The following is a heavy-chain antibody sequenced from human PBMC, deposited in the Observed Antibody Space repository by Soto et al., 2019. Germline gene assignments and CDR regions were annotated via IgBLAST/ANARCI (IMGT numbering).Heavy chain of an antibody. J-gene: IGHJ4*02. Sequence: EVQLLGSGGGWLKPGGSLGLSVAPSDFPFTGYARRWVRQAPGKGLEWVSAISGSGDSTYYADSVKGRFTVSRDNSKNTLYLQMNSLRAEDTAVYYCARRGSGSYYDYWGQGTLVTVSS. CDR1: DFPFTGYA. D-gene: IGHD1-26*01. CDR3: ARRGSGSYYDY. V-gene: IGHV3-23*01. CDR2: ISGSGDST.